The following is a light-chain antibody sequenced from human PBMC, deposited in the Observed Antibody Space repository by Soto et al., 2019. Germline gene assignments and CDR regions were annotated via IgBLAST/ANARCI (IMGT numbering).Light chain of an antibody. J-gene: IGLJ1*01. CDR2: DDN. CDR1: SSNIGGNS. V-gene: IGLV1-51*01. CDR3: GSWDSSLSAYV. Sequence: QSVLTQPPSVSAAPGQQVTISCSGSSSNIGGNSVSWYQQLPGTAPKLLMYDDNKRPSGIPDRFSGSKSGTSATLGITGFQTGDEADYYCGSWDSSLSAYVFGTGTKVTVL.